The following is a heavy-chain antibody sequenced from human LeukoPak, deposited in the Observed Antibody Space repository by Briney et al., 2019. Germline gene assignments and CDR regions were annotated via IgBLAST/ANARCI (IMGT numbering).Heavy chain of an antibody. CDR1: GYTFTSYG. Sequence: GASVKVSCKASGYTFTSYGISWVRQAPGQGLEWMGWISAYNGNTNYAQKLQGRVTMTTDTSTSTAYMELRSLRSGDTAVYYCARVGHYYDSSGYYLYDAFDIWGQGTMVIVSS. CDR2: ISAYNGNT. CDR3: ARVGHYYDSSGYYLYDAFDI. D-gene: IGHD3-22*01. J-gene: IGHJ3*02. V-gene: IGHV1-18*01.